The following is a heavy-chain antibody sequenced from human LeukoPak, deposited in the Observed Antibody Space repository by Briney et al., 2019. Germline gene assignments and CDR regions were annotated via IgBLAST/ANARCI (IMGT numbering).Heavy chain of an antibody. CDR3: ARAWSGGDCYFGY. D-gene: IGHD2-21*02. J-gene: IGHJ4*02. CDR1: GGSISSGDYY. CDR2: IYYSGST. V-gene: IGHV4-30-4*01. Sequence: SQTLSLTCTVSGGSISSGDYYWSWIRQPPGKGLEWIGYIYYSGSTYYNPSLKSRVTISVDTSKNQFSPKLSSVTAADTAVYYCARAWSGGDCYFGYWGQGTLVTVSS.